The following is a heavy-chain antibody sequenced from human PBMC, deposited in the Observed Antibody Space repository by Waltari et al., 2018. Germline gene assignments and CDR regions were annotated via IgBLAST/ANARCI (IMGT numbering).Heavy chain of an antibody. D-gene: IGHD4-17*01. V-gene: IGHV3-15*01. J-gene: IGHJ4*02. CDR2: IKSKGDGATT. CDR3: ASDIPGDYEPFDY. CDR1: GCPCCDAV. Sequence: EVQLVDAGGYLIKPGWSLRLSVSAPGCPCCDAVVRVVGAAPGKGLEWVGRIKSKGDGATTGYAAPVKGRFTISRDDSKNTLYLQMDNLKTEDTAVYYCASDIPGDYEPFDYWGQGTLVTVSS.